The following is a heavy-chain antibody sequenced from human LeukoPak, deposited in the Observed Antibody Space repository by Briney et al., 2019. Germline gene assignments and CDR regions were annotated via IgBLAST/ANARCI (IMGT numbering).Heavy chain of an antibody. V-gene: IGHV4-30-2*01. D-gene: IGHD2-15*01. CDR2: IYHSGST. CDR3: ARAYCSGGSYYRVSQQFDP. J-gene: IGHJ5*02. Sequence: SETLSLTCAVSGGSISSGGYSWSWIRQPPGKGLEWIGYIYHSGSTYYNPSLKSRVTISVDRSKNQFSLKLSSVTAADTAVYYCARAYCSGGSYYRVSQQFDPWGQGTLVTVSS. CDR1: GGSISSGGYS.